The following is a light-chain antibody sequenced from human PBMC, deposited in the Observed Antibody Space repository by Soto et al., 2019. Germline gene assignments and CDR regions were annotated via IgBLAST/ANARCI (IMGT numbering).Light chain of an antibody. CDR3: HQYGRAPYT. CDR2: GVS. J-gene: IGKJ5*01. Sequence: EIVLTQSPVTLSLSPGERATLYCRASRSVSSNYIAWYQKKPGQAPRLLMYGVSSRATGVPDRFSDSGSGTDFTLTISRLEPEDFAVYYCHQYGRAPYTFGQGTRLEIK. V-gene: IGKV3-20*01. CDR1: RSVSSNY.